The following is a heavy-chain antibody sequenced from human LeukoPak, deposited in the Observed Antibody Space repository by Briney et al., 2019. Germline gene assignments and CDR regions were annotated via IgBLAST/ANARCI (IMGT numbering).Heavy chain of an antibody. Sequence: GGSLRLSCAVSGFTFSSYAMSWIRQAPGKGLEWVSYISSSGSTIYYADSVKGRFTISRDNAKNSLYLQMNSLRAEDTAVYYCARVMHYDFWSPSYYYMDVWGKGTTVTVSS. CDR1: GFTFSSYA. CDR3: ARVMHYDFWSPSYYYMDV. CDR2: ISSSGSTI. J-gene: IGHJ6*03. D-gene: IGHD3-3*01. V-gene: IGHV3-11*04.